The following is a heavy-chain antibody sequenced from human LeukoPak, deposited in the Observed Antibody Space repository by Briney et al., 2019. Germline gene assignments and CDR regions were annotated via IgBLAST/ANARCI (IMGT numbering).Heavy chain of an antibody. V-gene: IGHV4-59*01. Sequence: SSETLSLTCTVSGGSSSSYYWSWIRQPPGKGLEWIGYIYYSGSTNYNPSLKSRVTISVDTSKNQFSLKLSSVTAADTAVYYCAILYWDSSGYYFGYWGQGTLVTVSS. D-gene: IGHD3-22*01. CDR2: IYYSGST. CDR3: AILYWDSSGYYFGY. J-gene: IGHJ4*02. CDR1: GGSSSSYY.